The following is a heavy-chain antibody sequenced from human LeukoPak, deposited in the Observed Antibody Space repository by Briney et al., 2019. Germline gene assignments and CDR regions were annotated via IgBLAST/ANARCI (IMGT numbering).Heavy chain of an antibody. Sequence: GGSLRLSCTASGFTFGDYAMSWFRQAPWKGLEWVGFIRSKAYGGTTEYAASVKGRFTISRDDSKSIAYLQMNSLKTEDTAVYYCTRDRSHSSGWYADAFDIWGQGTMVTVSS. J-gene: IGHJ3*02. D-gene: IGHD6-19*01. CDR3: TRDRSHSSGWYADAFDI. CDR1: GFTFGDYA. CDR2: IRSKAYGGTT. V-gene: IGHV3-49*03.